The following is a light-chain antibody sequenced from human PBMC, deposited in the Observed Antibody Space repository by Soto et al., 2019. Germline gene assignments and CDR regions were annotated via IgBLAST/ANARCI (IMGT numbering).Light chain of an antibody. CDR2: SNN. V-gene: IGLV1-44*01. J-gene: IGLJ1*01. CDR1: SSNIGSNT. Sequence: QSVLTQPPSASGTPGQRVTISCSGSSSNIGSNTVNWYQHLPGTAPKLLIYSNNQRPSGVPDRFSGSKSGTSASLAISGLQSEDEADYYCAAWNDRLNGPVFGTGTKVTVL. CDR3: AAWNDRLNGPV.